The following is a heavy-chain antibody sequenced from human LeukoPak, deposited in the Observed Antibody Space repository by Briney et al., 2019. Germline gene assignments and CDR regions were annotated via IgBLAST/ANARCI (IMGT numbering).Heavy chain of an antibody. V-gene: IGHV4-59*01. CDR2: IYYSGST. D-gene: IGHD2-21*01. Sequence: SETLSLTCTVSGGSISSYYWSWIRQPPGKGLEWIGYIYYSGSTNYNPSLKSRVTISLDTSKNQFSLKLSSVTAADTAVYYCARALLGYSYTIDSWGQGTLVTVSS. CDR1: GGSISSYY. CDR3: ARALLGYSYTIDS. J-gene: IGHJ5*01.